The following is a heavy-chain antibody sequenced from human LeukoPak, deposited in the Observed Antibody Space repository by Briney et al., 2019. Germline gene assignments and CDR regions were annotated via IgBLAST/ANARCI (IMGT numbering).Heavy chain of an antibody. CDR3: ARDTGQYAPGTPGFTRFDP. D-gene: IGHD3-10*01. Sequence: SSETLSLTCAVYGGSFSGYYWSWIRQPPGKGLEWIGEINHSGSTNYNPSLKSRVTISVDTSKNQFSLKLSSVTAADTAVYYCARDTGQYAPGTPGFTRFDPWGQGTLVTVSS. CDR2: INHSGST. CDR1: GGSFSGYY. V-gene: IGHV4-34*01. J-gene: IGHJ5*02.